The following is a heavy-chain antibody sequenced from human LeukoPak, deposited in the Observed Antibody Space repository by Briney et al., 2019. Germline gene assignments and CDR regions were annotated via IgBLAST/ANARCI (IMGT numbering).Heavy chain of an antibody. CDR3: ARFVRGSFGSGGDWFDP. V-gene: IGHV3-21*01. J-gene: IGHJ5*02. CDR1: GFTFSSYS. Sequence: GGSLRLSCAAPGFTFSSYSMNWVRQAPGKGLEWVSSISSSSSYIYYADSVKGRFTISRDNAKNSLYLQMNSLRAEDTAVYYCARFVRGSFGSGGDWFDPWGQGTLVTVSS. D-gene: IGHD3-10*01. CDR2: ISSSSSYI.